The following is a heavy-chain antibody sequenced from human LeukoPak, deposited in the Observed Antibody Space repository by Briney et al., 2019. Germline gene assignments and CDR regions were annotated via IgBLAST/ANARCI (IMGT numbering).Heavy chain of an antibody. D-gene: IGHD5-12*01. V-gene: IGHV1-2*02. Sequence: ASVKVSCKASGYTFTGYYMHWVRQAPGQGLEWMGWINPNSGGTSSAQNFQGRVSMTRDTSISTAYMELSRLSSDDTAVYYCARGSAYSGLYNFAYWGQGTLVTVSS. J-gene: IGHJ4*02. CDR3: ARGSAYSGLYNFAY. CDR1: GYTFTGYY. CDR2: INPNSGGT.